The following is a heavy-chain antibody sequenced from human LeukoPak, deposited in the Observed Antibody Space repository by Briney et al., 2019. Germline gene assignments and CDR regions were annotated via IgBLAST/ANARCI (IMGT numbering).Heavy chain of an antibody. CDR2: ISSSSSYI. D-gene: IGHD3-3*01. V-gene: IGHV3-21*01. CDR1: GFTFSSYS. CDR3: ARDRTYYDSMAPDY. Sequence: PGGSLRLSCAASGFTFSSYSMNWVRQAPGKGLEWVSSISSSSSYIYYADSVKGRFTISRDSAKNSLYLQMNSLRAEDTAVYYCARDRTYYDSMAPDYWGQGTLVTVSS. J-gene: IGHJ4*02.